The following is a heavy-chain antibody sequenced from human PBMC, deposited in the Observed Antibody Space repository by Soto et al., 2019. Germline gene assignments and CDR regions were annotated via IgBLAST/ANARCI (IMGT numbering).Heavy chain of an antibody. CDR2: ISYDGSNK. V-gene: IGHV3-30-3*01. J-gene: IGHJ4*02. CDR1: GFTFSSYA. Sequence: GWSLRLSCAASGFTFSSYAMHWVRQAPGKGLEWVAVISYDGSNKYYADSVKGRFIISRDNAQNSLFLQMNTLRPEDTAMYYCARVAYWGPGTQVTVYS. CDR3: ARVAY.